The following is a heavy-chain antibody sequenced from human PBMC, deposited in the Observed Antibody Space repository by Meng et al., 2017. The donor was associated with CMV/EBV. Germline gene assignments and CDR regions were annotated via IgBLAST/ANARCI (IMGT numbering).Heavy chain of an antibody. D-gene: IGHD3-3*01. Sequence: GGSLRLSCTVSGGSISSGGYYWSWIRQAPGKGLEWVGRIKSKTDGGTTDYAAPVKGRFTISRDDSKNTLYLQMNSLKTEDTAVYYCTTDPLLETRFLEWLLYDPFDYWGQGTLVTVSS. CDR1: GGSISSGGYY. V-gene: IGHV3-15*01. CDR2: IKSKTDGGTT. CDR3: TTDPLLETRFLEWLLYDPFDY. J-gene: IGHJ4*02.